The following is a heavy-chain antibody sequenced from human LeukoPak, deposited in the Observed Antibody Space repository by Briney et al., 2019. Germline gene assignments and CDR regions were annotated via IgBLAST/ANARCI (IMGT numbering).Heavy chain of an antibody. J-gene: IGHJ3*02. CDR2: IYPADSDT. CDR3: ARAMVRGVMSAFDI. V-gene: IGHV5-51*01. D-gene: IGHD3-10*01. Sequence: GESLKISCKGSGYSFTSYWIGWVRQMPGKGLEWMGIIYPADSDTRYSPSFQGQVTISADKSISTAFLQWSGLKASDTAMYYCARAMVRGVMSAFDIWGQGTMVTVSS. CDR1: GYSFTSYW.